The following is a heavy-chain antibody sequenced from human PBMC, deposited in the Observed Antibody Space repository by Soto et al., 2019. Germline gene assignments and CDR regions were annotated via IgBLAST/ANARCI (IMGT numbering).Heavy chain of an antibody. CDR2: IDHSGHT. CDR1: SVSVSGSYW. Sequence: QVQIQESGPGLVKPSGTLSLACSVSSVSVSGSYWCAWVCQPPGKGLEWIWEIDHSGHTNYNPSLKRRVTMSLDNSKNQFSLNLRSVTAADTAVYYCARSNWNYVRTLDYWGQGTQVIVSS. CDR3: ARSNWNYVRTLDY. D-gene: IGHD1-7*01. V-gene: IGHV4-4*02. J-gene: IGHJ4*02.